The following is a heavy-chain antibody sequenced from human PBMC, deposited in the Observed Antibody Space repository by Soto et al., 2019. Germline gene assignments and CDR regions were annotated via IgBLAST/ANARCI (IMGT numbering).Heavy chain of an antibody. V-gene: IGHV4-34*02. CDR2: INHNGLT. CDR1: GGSFSGYY. J-gene: IGHJ4*02. D-gene: IGHD2-2*01. CDR3: ARERMVPAGPLYYFDY. Sequence: QVQLQQWGAGLLKPAETLSLTCGVYGGSFSGYYWSWIRQAPGKGLEWIGEINHNGLTNYAQSLKSRVTISVDMSKNQFSLRLTSVTAADTAVYYCARERMVPAGPLYYFDYWGQGTLVTVSS.